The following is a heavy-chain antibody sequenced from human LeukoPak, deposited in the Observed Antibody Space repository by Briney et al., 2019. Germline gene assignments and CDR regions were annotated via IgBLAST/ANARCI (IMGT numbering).Heavy chain of an antibody. D-gene: IGHD2-21*01. Sequence: ASVKVSCKASGYTFTDYYIHWVRQAPGQGLEWMGWINPNSGGANCAQKFQGRVTMTRDTSISTAYMEVSGLTSDDTAVYYCARPDCGGGCRLIQHWGPGTPVTVSS. CDR1: GYTFTDYY. CDR2: INPNSGGA. CDR3: ARPDCGGGCRLIQH. J-gene: IGHJ1*01. V-gene: IGHV1-2*02.